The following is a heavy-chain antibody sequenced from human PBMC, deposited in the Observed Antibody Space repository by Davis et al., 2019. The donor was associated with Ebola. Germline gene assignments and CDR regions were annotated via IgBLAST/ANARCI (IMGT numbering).Heavy chain of an antibody. CDR2: INPHNGNT. CDR1: GYTFTSYG. V-gene: IGHV1-18*04. J-gene: IGHJ4*02. D-gene: IGHD3-3*01. CDR3: ATSFGVVIIKSPSFDY. Sequence: AASVKVSCKASGYTFTSYGITWVRQAPGQGLEWMGWINPHNGNTNYAQNVQGRVTMTTDTSTSTAYMEVGSLRSDDTAVYYCATSFGVVIIKSPSFDYWGQGTLVTVSS.